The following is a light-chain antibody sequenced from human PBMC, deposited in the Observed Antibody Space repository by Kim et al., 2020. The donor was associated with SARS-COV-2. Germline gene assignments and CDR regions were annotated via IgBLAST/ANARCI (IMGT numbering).Light chain of an antibody. Sequence: QPLPISCTGTSSDVGNYNLVSWYQVHPGKAPKVLIYEVTKRPSGVSDRFSGSKSDNTASLTISGLQPEDEADYYCCSYTGRSTPYVFGTGTKVTVL. CDR2: EVT. CDR1: SSDVGNYNL. V-gene: IGLV2-23*02. CDR3: CSYTGRSTPYV. J-gene: IGLJ1*01.